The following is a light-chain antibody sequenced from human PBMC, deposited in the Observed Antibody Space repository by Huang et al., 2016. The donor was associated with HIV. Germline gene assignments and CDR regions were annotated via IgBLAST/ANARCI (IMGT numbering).Light chain of an antibody. CDR1: QSVFSTSTKKDY. CDR3: QQYYGSPQT. Sequence: DIVMTQSPGSLAVSLGERATLKCRSSQSVFSTSTKKDYLAGFQQKPGQPPKLLLFWSSTREGGVPGRFSGSGSGTHFTLTIDNLEAEDAAIYYCQQYYGSPQTFGQGTRV. CDR2: WSS. V-gene: IGKV4-1*01. J-gene: IGKJ1*01.